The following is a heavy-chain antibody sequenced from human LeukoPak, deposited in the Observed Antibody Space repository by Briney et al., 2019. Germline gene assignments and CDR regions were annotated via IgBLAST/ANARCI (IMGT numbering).Heavy chain of an antibody. CDR1: GYTFTSYG. Sequence: ASVKVSCKASGYTFTSYGINWVRQAPGQGLEWMGWISVYNGNTNYAQRLQGRVSMTTDTSTSTAYMELRSLRSDDSAVYYCARGYSYGYVDYYYMDVWGKGTTVTVSS. CDR2: ISVYNGNT. J-gene: IGHJ6*03. V-gene: IGHV1-18*01. D-gene: IGHD5-18*01. CDR3: ARGYSYGYVDYYYMDV.